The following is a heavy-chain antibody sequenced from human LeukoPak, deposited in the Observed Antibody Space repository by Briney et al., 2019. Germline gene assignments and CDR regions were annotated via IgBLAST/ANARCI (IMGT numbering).Heavy chain of an antibody. CDR1: GFTFSSYS. CDR2: ISSGSSYI. CDR3: ARDYEIVDAFDI. D-gene: IGHD2-15*01. V-gene: IGHV3-21*01. Sequence: GGSLRLSCAASGFTFSSYSMNWVRQAPGKGLEWVSSISSGSSYIYYADSVKGRFTISRDNAKNSLYLQMNSLRAEDTAVYYCARDYEIVDAFDIWGQGTMVTVSS. J-gene: IGHJ3*02.